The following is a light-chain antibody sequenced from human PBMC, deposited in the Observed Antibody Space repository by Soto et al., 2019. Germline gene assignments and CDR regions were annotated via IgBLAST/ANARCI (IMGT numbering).Light chain of an antibody. CDR1: QSISSW. Sequence: DIRITQSPFTLSANVKDRVTITSRASQSISSWLAWYQQKPGKAPKLLIYDASSLESGGPSRFSGSGSGTEFTLTICSLQPDDFATYYCQHYSSYSEPFGQGTKVDI. V-gene: IGKV1-5*01. J-gene: IGKJ1*01. CDR3: QHYSSYSEP. CDR2: DAS.